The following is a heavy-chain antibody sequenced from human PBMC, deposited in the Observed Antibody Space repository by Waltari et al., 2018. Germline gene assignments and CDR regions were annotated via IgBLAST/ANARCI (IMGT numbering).Heavy chain of an antibody. J-gene: IGHJ5*02. D-gene: IGHD2-15*01. CDR1: GGSISSSSYY. CDR2: IYYSGRT. CDR3: ARACRDIVVVVAAEYNWFDP. Sequence: QLQLQESGPGLVKPSETLSLTCTVSGGSISSSSYYWSWIRQHPGKGLEWNGYIYYSGRTHSTPSLKSRVTLSVDTSKNQFSLKLSSVTAADTAVYYCARACRDIVVVVAAEYNWFDPWGQGTLVTVSS. V-gene: IGHV4-31*03.